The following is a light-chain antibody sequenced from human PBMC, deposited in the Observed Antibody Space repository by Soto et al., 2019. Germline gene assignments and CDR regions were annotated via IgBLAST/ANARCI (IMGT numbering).Light chain of an antibody. J-gene: IGKJ1*01. CDR1: QSLSKS. V-gene: IGKV3-15*01. CDR3: QQYNNWPPVT. CDR2: GAS. Sequence: EIVLTQSPATLSLSPGERATLSCRASQSLSKSLVWYQQKPGQAPRLLIDGASTRATGIPARFSGSGSGTEFTLTISSLQSEDFAVYYCQQYNNWPPVTFGQGTKVDIK.